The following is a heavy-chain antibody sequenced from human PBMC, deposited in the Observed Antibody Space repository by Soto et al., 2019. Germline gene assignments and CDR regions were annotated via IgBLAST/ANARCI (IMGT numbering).Heavy chain of an antibody. D-gene: IGHD2-21*02. V-gene: IGHV2-5*02. CDR2: ISWDDDK. CDR3: IQSRGGGDCLQSYASYYYYGMDV. CDR1: AFSLSTGGVC. J-gene: IGHJ6*02. Sequence: QITLKASGPTLVKPTQTLTLTCAFSAFSLSTGGVCVGWIRQPPGTALEWLALISWDDDKRYSPSLSSRLTITKDTSKNKVVLTMTNMDPVDTATYYCIQSRGGGDCLQSYASYYYYGMDVWGQGTTVTVSS.